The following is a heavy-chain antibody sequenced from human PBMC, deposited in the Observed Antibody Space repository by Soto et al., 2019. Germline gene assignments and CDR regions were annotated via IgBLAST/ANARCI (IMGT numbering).Heavy chain of an antibody. V-gene: IGHV1-69*02. CDR1: GGTFSSYT. CDR3: AKLYDRGVSFYSYYGLDV. Sequence: QVQLVQSGAEVKKPESSVKVSCQAYGGTFSSYTLSWVRQARGQGLEWMGRIMPIVNIANYADNFQGRVTMTAEKSPNSAYMELGSLRSDDTAVYYCAKLYDRGVSFYSYYGLDVWGQGPTVTVSS. J-gene: IGHJ6*01. D-gene: IGHD3-10*02. CDR2: IMPIVNIA.